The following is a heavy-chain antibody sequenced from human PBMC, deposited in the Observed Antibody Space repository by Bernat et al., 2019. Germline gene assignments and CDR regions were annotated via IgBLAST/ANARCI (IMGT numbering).Heavy chain of an antibody. CDR1: GFTFDDYV. V-gene: IGHV3-9*01. CDR2: ISWNSGRI. Sequence: EVQLVESGGGLVQPGRSLRLSCAASGFTFDDYVMHWVRQAPGKGLEWVSGISWNSGRIVYADSVKGRFTISRDNAKNSLYLQMNSLRAEDTALYYCAKGPYCSGGSCYSNSFDYWGQGTLVTVSS. D-gene: IGHD2-15*01. J-gene: IGHJ4*02. CDR3: AKGPYCSGGSCYSNSFDY.